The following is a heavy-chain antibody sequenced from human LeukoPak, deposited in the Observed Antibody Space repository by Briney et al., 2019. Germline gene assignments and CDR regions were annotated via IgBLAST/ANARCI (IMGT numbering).Heavy chain of an antibody. D-gene: IGHD6-13*01. CDR1: GGSISSGSYY. J-gene: IGHJ6*03. Sequence: SETLSLTCTVSGGSISSGSYYWSWIRQPAGKGLEWIGRTYTSGSTNYNPSLKSRVTISVDTSKNQFSLKLSPVTAADTAVYYCAREHSSSRRGMDVWGKGTTVTVSS. CDR3: AREHSSSRRGMDV. V-gene: IGHV4-61*02. CDR2: TYTSGST.